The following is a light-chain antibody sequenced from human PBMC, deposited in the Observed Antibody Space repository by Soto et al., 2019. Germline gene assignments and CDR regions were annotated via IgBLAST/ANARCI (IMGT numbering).Light chain of an antibody. CDR3: SSYAGSSNV. V-gene: IGLV2-8*01. CDR2: EVN. Sequence: QSALTQPPSASGSPGQSVATSCTGTSSDVGGYNYVSWYQQHPGKAPKLMIYEVNQRPSGVPDRFSGSKSGNTASLTVSGLQAEDEADYYCSSYAGSSNVFGTGTKLTVL. J-gene: IGLJ1*01. CDR1: SSDVGGYNY.